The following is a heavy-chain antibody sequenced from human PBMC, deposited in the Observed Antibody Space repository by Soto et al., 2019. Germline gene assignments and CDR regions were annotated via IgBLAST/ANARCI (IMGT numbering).Heavy chain of an antibody. CDR2: ISGSGGST. J-gene: IGHJ4*02. CDR3: AKVLSDYGDSGTGLYYFDY. CDR1: GCTFSSYA. D-gene: IGHD4-17*01. V-gene: IGHV3-23*01. Sequence: ERCIRLPCSASGCTFSSYAMSWVRQAPGKGLEWASAISGSGGSTYYADSVKGRFTISRDNSKNSLYLLMNSRRAEDTAVHYCAKVLSDYGDSGTGLYYFDYWGQGTLVNVSS.